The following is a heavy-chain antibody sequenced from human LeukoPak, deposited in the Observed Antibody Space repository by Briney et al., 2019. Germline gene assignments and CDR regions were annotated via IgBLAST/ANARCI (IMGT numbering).Heavy chain of an antibody. J-gene: IGHJ6*02. D-gene: IGHD6-19*01. CDR1: GYTFSGYY. Sequence: ASVKVSCKAPGYTFSGYYMHWVRQVPGQGLEWMGWINPNSGGTNYAQKFQGRVTMTRDTSISTAYMELSRLRSDDTAVYYCARATPASSGWSYYYYGMDVWGQGTTDTVSS. CDR3: ARATPASSGWSYYYYGMDV. V-gene: IGHV1-2*02. CDR2: INPNSGGT.